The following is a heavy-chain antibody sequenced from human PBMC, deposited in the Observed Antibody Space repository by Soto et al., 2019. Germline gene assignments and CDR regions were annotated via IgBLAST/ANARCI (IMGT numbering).Heavy chain of an antibody. J-gene: IGHJ4*02. CDR1: VGSVSSGSYY. D-gene: IGHD6-13*01. CDR2: IYYSGST. V-gene: IGHV4-61*01. CDR3: ARLESAAGPIDY. Sequence: SETLSLTCTFSVGSVSSGSYYWSWIRQPPGKGLEWIGYIYYSGSTNYNPSLKSRVTISVDTSKNQFSLKLSSLRSEDTAVYYCARLESAAGPIDYWGQGTLVTVSS.